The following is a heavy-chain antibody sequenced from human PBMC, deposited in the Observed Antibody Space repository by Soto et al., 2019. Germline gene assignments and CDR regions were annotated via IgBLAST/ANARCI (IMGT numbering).Heavy chain of an antibody. V-gene: IGHV4-31*03. Sequence: QVQLQESGPGLVKPSQTLSLTCTVSGGSISSGGYYWSWIRQHPGKGLEWIGYIYYSVSTYYNPSLRSRVTISVDTSKNQFSLKLSSVTAADTAVYYWARGSWNYCSGGSCYGSATGYYYMDVWGKGTTVTVSS. J-gene: IGHJ6*03. CDR1: GGSISSGGYY. CDR3: ARGSWNYCSGGSCYGSATGYYYMDV. D-gene: IGHD2-15*01. CDR2: IYYSVST.